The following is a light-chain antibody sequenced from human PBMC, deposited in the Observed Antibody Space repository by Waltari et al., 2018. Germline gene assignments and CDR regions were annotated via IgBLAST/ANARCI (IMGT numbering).Light chain of an antibody. Sequence: QSALIQPASVSGSPGQSITISCIGISSDVGSYNLIPWYQQHPDKAPKLMTYEGTKRPQGVSNRFAGSKSGNTASLIISGLQAEAEGDDYCSYGGSSTWVFGGGTKLTVL. CDR3: CSYGGSSTWV. CDR2: EGT. V-gene: IGLV2-23*01. J-gene: IGLJ3*02. CDR1: SSDVGSYNL.